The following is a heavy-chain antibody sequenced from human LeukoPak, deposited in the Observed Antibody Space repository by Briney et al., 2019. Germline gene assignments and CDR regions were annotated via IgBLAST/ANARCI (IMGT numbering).Heavy chain of an antibody. D-gene: IGHD3-9*01. CDR1: GCTFTGYY. J-gene: IGHJ5*02. CDR2: INPNSGGT. CDR3: AGDCARYYDWLLPGVEGGWFDP. V-gene: IGHV1-2*02. Sequence: ASVKVSCKASGCTFTGYYMHWVRQAPGQGLEWMGWINPNSGGTNYAQKFQGRVTMTRDTSISTAYMEMSRLRSDETARSEGAGDCARYYDWLLPGVEGGWFDPWGQGTLVTVSS.